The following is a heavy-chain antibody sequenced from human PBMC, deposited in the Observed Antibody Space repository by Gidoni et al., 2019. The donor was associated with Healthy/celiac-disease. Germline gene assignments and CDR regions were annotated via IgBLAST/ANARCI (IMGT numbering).Heavy chain of an antibody. CDR3: ASTRNKETRFWSGYSTNYYYGMDV. Sequence: EVQLLESGGGLVQPGGSLRLSCAASGFTFSSYAMSWVRQAPGKGLGWVSAISGSGGSTYYEDSVKGRFTISRDNSKNTLYLQMNSLRAEDTAVYYCASTRNKETRFWSGYSTNYYYGMDVWGQGTTVTVSS. CDR2: ISGSGGST. CDR1: GFTFSSYA. D-gene: IGHD3-3*01. V-gene: IGHV3-23*01. J-gene: IGHJ6*02.